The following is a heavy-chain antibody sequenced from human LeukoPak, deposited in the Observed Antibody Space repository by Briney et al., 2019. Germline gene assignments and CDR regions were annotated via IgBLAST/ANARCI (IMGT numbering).Heavy chain of an antibody. CDR2: IADDGSNK. J-gene: IGHJ4*02. Sequence: GGSLRLSCAASGFTFSSNAMHWVRQAPGKGLEWVAVIADDGSNKYYADSVKGRFSISRDKSKNTLYLQMISLRDTDTAVYYCAGISESGWCYFDYWGQGTLVTVSS. CDR3: AGISESGWCYFDY. D-gene: IGHD6-19*01. V-gene: IGHV3-30*03. CDR1: GFTFSSNA.